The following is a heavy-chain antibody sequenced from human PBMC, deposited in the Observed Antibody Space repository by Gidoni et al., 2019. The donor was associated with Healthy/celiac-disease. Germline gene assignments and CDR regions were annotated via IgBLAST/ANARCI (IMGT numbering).Heavy chain of an antibody. V-gene: IGHV1-69*09. CDR1: GGTFSRYA. CDR3: ARDANMYYYDSSGYYQDY. Sequence: QVQLVQSGAEVKKPGSSVKVSCKASGGTFSRYAISWVRQAPGQGLEWMGRIIPILGIANDAQKFQGRVTITADKSTSTAYMELSSLRSEDTAVYYCARDANMYYYDSSGYYQDYWGQGTLVTVSS. J-gene: IGHJ4*02. D-gene: IGHD3-22*01. CDR2: IIPILGIA.